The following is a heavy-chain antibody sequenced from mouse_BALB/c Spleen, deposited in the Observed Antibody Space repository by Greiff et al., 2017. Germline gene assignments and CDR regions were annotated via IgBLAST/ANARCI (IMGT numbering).Heavy chain of an antibody. CDR3: AREDYRYAWFAY. CDR2: ISSGGSYT. D-gene: IGHD2-14*01. V-gene: IGHV5-9-4*01. CDR1: GFTFSSYA. Sequence: EVKVVESGGGLVKPGGSLKLSCAASGFTFSSYAMSWVRQSPEKRLEWVAEISSGGSYTYYPDTVTGRFTISRDNAKNTLYLEMSSLRSEDTAMYYCAREDYRYAWFAYWGQGTLVTVSA. J-gene: IGHJ3*01.